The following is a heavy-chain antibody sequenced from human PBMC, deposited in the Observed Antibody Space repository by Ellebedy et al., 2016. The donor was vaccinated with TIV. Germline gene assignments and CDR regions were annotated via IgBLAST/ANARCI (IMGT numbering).Heavy chain of an antibody. CDR1: GFTFSTYE. J-gene: IGHJ3*02. V-gene: IGHV3-13*01. CDR2: IGVAGDT. Sequence: GESLKISXAASGFTFSTYEIHWVRQTTGENLEWVSAIGVAGDTFYAGSVKGRFTISRENAKNSLYLQMNSLRAEDTAVYYCVREAYGSGTKAFDIWGQGTMVTVSS. D-gene: IGHD3-10*01. CDR3: VREAYGSGTKAFDI.